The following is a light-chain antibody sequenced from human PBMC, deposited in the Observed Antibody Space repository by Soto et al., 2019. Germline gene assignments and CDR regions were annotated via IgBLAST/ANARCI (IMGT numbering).Light chain of an antibody. Sequence: LTQPRSVSGSPGQSVTISCSGTSSDVGGYNYVSWYQQYPGKAPKLMIYDVSKRPSGVPDRFSGSKSGNTASLTITGLQAEDEADYYCCSYAGRYTYVFGTG. CDR3: CSYAGRYTYV. J-gene: IGLJ1*01. CDR2: DVS. CDR1: SSDVGGYNY. V-gene: IGLV2-11*01.